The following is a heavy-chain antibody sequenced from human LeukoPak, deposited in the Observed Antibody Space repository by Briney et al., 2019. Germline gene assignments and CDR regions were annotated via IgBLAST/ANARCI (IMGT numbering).Heavy chain of an antibody. CDR2: IKQDGSEK. CDR3: AKAGYGSGSSSFDQ. CDR1: TFTFSDYW. V-gene: IGHV3-7*01. J-gene: IGHJ4*02. Sequence: GGSLRLSCAASTFTFSDYWMSWVRQAPGKGLEWVANIKQDGSEKYYVDSVKGRFTISRDNAKNSLHLQMNTLRAEDTAVYYCAKAGYGSGSSSFDQWGQGTLVTVSS. D-gene: IGHD3-10*01.